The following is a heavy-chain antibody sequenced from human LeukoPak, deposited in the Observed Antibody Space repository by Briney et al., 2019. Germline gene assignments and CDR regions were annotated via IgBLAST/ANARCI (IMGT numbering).Heavy chain of an antibody. J-gene: IGHJ4*02. Sequence: PGGSLRLSCAASGFTFSSHSMGWVREAPGKGVECVATIWLDGAQNDFVDSVKCRFTLSRDNSKNSLFLEMNRLRVEDTAVYYCARWRGLQSEFDCWGQGTLVTVSS. CDR3: ARWRGLQSEFDC. CDR1: GFTFSSHS. V-gene: IGHV3-7*01. CDR2: IWLDGAQN. D-gene: IGHD5-24*01.